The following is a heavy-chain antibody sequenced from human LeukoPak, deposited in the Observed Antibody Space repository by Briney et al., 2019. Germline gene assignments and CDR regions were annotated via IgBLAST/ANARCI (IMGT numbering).Heavy chain of an antibody. CDR1: GGSISSSNSY. CDR2: VFYSGSP. CDR3: ARGAFDL. Sequence: SETLSLTCTVSGGSISSSNSYWGWIRQPPGQGLEWIGTVFYSGSPYYNPSLKSRVTISMDTSKDQFSLNLTSVTAADTAVYYCARGAFDLWGRGTLVTVSS. V-gene: IGHV4-39*07. J-gene: IGHJ2*01.